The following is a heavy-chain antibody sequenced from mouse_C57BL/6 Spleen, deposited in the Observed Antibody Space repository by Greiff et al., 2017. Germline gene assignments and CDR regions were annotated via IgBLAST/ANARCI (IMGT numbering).Heavy chain of an antibody. CDR1: GYNFTSYW. CDR3: AILYYYGSSYLAY. CDR2: IDPSDSYT. Sequence: QVQLQQSGAELVKPGASVKLSCKASGYNFTSYWMQWVKQRPGQGLEWIGEIDPSDSYTNYNQKFKGKATLTVDTSSSTAYMQLSSLTSEDSAVYYCAILYYYGSSYLAYWGQGTLVTVSA. J-gene: IGHJ3*01. D-gene: IGHD1-1*01. V-gene: IGHV1-50*01.